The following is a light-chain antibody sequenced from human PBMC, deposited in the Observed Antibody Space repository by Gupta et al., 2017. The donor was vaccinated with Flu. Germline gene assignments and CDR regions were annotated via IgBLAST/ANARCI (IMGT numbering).Light chain of an antibody. CDR1: SSNIGSNA. J-gene: IGLJ3*02. CDR3: AVWDYSLGGRGL. Sequence: TQSPSASGAPGQRVPIACSGSSSNIGSNAVNWYQQFPGAAPNLLIYSDNQRRAGVPDRFSGSKSGTSASLAISCLQSEYEAGYYCAVWDYSLGGRGLFGGGTKLTVL. V-gene: IGLV1-44*01. CDR2: SDN.